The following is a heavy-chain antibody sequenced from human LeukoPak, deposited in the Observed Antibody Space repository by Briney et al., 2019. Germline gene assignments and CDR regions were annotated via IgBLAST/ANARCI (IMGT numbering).Heavy chain of an antibody. J-gene: IGHJ4*02. V-gene: IGHV3-23*01. Sequence: GGSLRLSCAASGFTLSSYAISWGPQAPGKGLECVSSICVIGGTTLYADSVKGRFTISRDNSKNTLFLQLHSLRAEDTAVYYCAKGYCVRTTCYASFENWGQGTLVTVSS. CDR1: GFTLSSYA. CDR2: ICVIGGTT. CDR3: AKGYCVRTTCYASFEN. D-gene: IGHD2-2*01.